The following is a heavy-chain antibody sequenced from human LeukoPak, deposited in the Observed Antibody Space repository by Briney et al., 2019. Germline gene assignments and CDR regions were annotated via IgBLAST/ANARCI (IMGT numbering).Heavy chain of an antibody. D-gene: IGHD3-22*01. V-gene: IGHV3-7*01. J-gene: IGHJ4*02. CDR3: ASLNYYDSSGNFDY. CDR1: GFTYSSYW. Sequence: GGSLRLSCAASGFTYSSYWMSWVRQAPGKGLEWVANIKQDGSEKDYVDSVKGRFTISRDNAKNSLYLQMNSLRAEDTAVYYCASLNYYDSSGNFDYWGQGTLVTVSS. CDR2: IKQDGSEK.